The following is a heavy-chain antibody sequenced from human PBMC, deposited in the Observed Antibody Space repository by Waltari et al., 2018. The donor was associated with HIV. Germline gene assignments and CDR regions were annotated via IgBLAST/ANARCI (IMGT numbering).Heavy chain of an antibody. J-gene: IGHJ5*01. V-gene: IGHV1-3*01. CDR2: IGGGNGKT. CDR3: ARTYTKGWFQF. D-gene: IGHD2-2*02. Sequence: QVSLVQSGAEVKKPGDSATISCKASGYTFGPYDIHWLRQAPGQRLEWMGWIGGGNGKTKYSPNFQGRLVITRDTSATTAYMVLSSLTSGDAGLYFCARTYTKGWFQFWGQGTRVSVSS. CDR1: GYTFGPYD.